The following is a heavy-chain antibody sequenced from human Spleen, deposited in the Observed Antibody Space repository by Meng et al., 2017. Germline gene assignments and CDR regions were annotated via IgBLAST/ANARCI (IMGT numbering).Heavy chain of an antibody. Sequence: GESLKISCVASGFPFSSYEMNWVRQAPGKGLEWVSYISSSGTTINYADSVKGRFTISRDNAKNSLYLQMNSLRAEDTAVYYCAGGWGSWYFDLWGRGTLVTVSS. J-gene: IGHJ2*01. CDR1: GFPFSSYE. CDR2: ISSSGTTI. V-gene: IGHV3-48*03. D-gene: IGHD7-27*01. CDR3: AGGWGSWYFDL.